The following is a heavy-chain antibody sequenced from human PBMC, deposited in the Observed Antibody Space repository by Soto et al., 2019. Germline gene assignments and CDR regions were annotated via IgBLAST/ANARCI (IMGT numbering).Heavy chain of an antibody. CDR1: GYTFTGYY. D-gene: IGHD6-13*01. J-gene: IGHJ6*02. CDR3: ARGVAAAGPMDV. Sequence: ASVKVSCKASGYTFTGYYMHWVRQAPGQGLEWMGWINPNSGGTNYAQKFQGWVTMTRDASISTAYMELSRLRSDDTAVYYCARGVAAAGPMDVWGQGTTVTVSS. V-gene: IGHV1-2*04. CDR2: INPNSGGT.